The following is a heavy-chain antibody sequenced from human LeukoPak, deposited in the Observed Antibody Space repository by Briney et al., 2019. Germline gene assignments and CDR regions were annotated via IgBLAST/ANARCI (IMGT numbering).Heavy chain of an antibody. J-gene: IGHJ6*03. CDR2: INPNSGGT. Sequence: ASVKVSCKASGYTFTGYYMHWVRQAPGQGLEWMGWINPNSGGTNYAQKFQGRVTMTRDTSISTAYMELSRPRSDDTAVYYCARAVGSGSYYYMDVWGKGTTVTISS. CDR1: GYTFTGYY. CDR3: ARAVGSGSYYYMDV. D-gene: IGHD1-26*01. V-gene: IGHV1-2*02.